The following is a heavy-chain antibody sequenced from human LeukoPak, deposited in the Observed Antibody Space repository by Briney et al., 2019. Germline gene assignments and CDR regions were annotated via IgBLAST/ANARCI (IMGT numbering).Heavy chain of an antibody. V-gene: IGHV3-30*03. CDR3: ARSGGTYGWFDP. D-gene: IGHD1-26*01. J-gene: IGHJ5*02. CDR1: GFTFSSYG. CDR2: ISYDGSNK. Sequence: GGSLRLSCAASGFTFSSYGMHWVRQAPGKGLEWVAVISYDGSNKYYADSVKGRFTISRDNSKNTLYLQMNSLRAEDTAVYYCARSGGTYGWFDPWGQGTLVTVSS.